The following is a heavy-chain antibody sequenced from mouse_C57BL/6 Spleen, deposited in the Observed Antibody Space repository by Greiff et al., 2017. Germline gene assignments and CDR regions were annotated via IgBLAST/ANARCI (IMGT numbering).Heavy chain of an antibody. Sequence: EVQVVESEGGLVQPGRSMKLSCTASGFTFSDYYMAWVRQVPEKGLEWVANINYDGSSTYYLASLKSRFIISRDNAKNILYLQMSSLKSEDTATYYCAGFYYDYDEGYFDVWGTGTTVTVSS. D-gene: IGHD2-4*01. CDR1: GFTFSDYY. CDR3: AGFYYDYDEGYFDV. V-gene: IGHV5-16*01. CDR2: INYDGSST. J-gene: IGHJ1*03.